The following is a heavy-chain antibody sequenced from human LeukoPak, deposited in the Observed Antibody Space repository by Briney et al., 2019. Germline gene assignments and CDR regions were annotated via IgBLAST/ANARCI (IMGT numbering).Heavy chain of an antibody. J-gene: IGHJ4*02. CDR1: GFTFTNYW. V-gene: IGHV3-7*01. CDR2: IKQDGSEK. D-gene: IGHD1-26*01. Sequence: GGSLRLSCAASGFTFTNYWMNWVRQAPGKGLEWVASIKQDGSEKYYVDSVKGRFTISRDNAQNSLYLQMNSLRAEDTAVYYCATGKWELLPTFDYWGQGTLVTVSS. CDR3: ATGKWELLPTFDY.